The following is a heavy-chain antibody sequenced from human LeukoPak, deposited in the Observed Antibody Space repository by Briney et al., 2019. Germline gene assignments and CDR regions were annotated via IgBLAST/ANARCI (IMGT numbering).Heavy chain of an antibody. V-gene: IGHV1-69*04. CDR1: GGTFSTYA. CDR3: ARVPQGSSWPYYFDY. Sequence: ASVKVSCKASGGTFSTYAISWVRQAPGQGLGWGGRIVPILGTANYAQNFQGRVTITADRSTTTAYMELSSLRSEDTAVYYCARVPQGSSWPYYFDYWGQGTLVTVSS. J-gene: IGHJ4*02. D-gene: IGHD6-13*01. CDR2: IVPILGTA.